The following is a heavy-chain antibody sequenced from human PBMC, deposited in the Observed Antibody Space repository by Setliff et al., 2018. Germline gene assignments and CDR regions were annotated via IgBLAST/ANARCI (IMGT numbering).Heavy chain of an antibody. Sequence: SETLSLTCTVSGGSINSGSYFWGWIRQPPGKGLEWIGTISSSGTSKYNSSLGGRATLSIDVPERQFALRLSSVTDADTAVYFCAREGRWDYSYPIYWGQGIRVTVSS. CDR3: AREGRWDYSYPIY. CDR1: GGSINSGSYF. J-gene: IGHJ4*02. D-gene: IGHD4-4*01. CDR2: ISSSGTS. V-gene: IGHV4-39*01.